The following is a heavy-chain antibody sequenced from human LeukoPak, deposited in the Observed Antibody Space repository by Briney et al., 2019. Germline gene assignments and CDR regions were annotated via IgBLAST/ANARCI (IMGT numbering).Heavy chain of an antibody. Sequence: GESLQISCQGSGYSFTNYWIGWVRQMPGKGLEWMGIIYPGDSDTRYSPSFQGQVTISVDKSISTAYLQWSSLKASDTAMYYCARQKHDVLTGYHPTFYYYHAMDVWGQGTTVTVSS. D-gene: IGHD3-9*01. CDR2: IYPGDSDT. CDR1: GYSFTNYW. J-gene: IGHJ6*02. CDR3: ARQKHDVLTGYHPTFYYYHAMDV. V-gene: IGHV5-51*01.